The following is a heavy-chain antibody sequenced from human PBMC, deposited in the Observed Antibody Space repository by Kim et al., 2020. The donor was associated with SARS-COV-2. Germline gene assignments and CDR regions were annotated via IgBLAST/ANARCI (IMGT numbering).Heavy chain of an antibody. CDR2: ISSSGSTI. V-gene: IGHV3-11*04. J-gene: IGHJ4*02. D-gene: IGHD2-15*01. Sequence: GGSLRLSCAASGFTFSDYYMSWIRQAPGKGLEWVSYISSSGSTIYYADSVKGRFTISRDNAKNSLYLQMNSLRAEDTAVYYCARDREGYCSGGSCYQGYYCDYWGQGTLVTVSS. CDR3: ARDREGYCSGGSCYQGYYCDY. CDR1: GFTFSDYY.